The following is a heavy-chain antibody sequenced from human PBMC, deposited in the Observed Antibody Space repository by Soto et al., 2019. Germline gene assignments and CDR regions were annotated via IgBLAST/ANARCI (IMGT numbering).Heavy chain of an antibody. CDR2: INHSGST. CDR3: AGREFASSSFHYYYYAVDV. Sequence: SETLSLTCAVYGGSFSDYFWTWIRQPPGKGLEWIGEINHSGSTNFNPSLKSRVAISADTSRNQFSLGVTSVTAADTAVYYCAGREFASSSFHYYYYAVDVWGQGTTVTVSS. D-gene: IGHD6-6*01. V-gene: IGHV4-34*01. J-gene: IGHJ6*02. CDR1: GGSFSDYF.